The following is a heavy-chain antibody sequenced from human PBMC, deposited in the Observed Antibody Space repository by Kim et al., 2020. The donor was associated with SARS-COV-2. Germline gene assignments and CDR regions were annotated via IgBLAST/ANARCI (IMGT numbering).Heavy chain of an antibody. CDR1: GDSLTNYY. V-gene: IGHV4-59*01. Sequence: SETLSLTCTVSGDSLTNYYWSWIRQSPGKGLEWIGHIYYTGGSNYNPSLKSRVTILVDMSRNQFSLKLRSVTAADTAVYYCARVVSYDSSGYLVPTKEWYLDRWGQGTLITVSS. J-gene: IGHJ4*02. D-gene: IGHD3-22*01. CDR2: IYYTGGS. CDR3: ARVVSYDSSGYLVPTKEWYLDR.